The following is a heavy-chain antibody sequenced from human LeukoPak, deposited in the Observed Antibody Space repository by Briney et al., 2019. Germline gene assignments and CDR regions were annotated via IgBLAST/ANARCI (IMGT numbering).Heavy chain of an antibody. D-gene: IGHD3-3*01. V-gene: IGHV3-23*01. CDR3: AKDGDFWSGHNWFDP. J-gene: IGHJ5*02. Sequence: GGSLRLSCAASGFTFSSYAMSWVRQAPGKGLGWVSAISGSGGSTYYADSVKGRFTISRDNSKNTLYLQMNSLRAEDTAVYYCAKDGDFWSGHNWFDPWGQGTLVTVSS. CDR1: GFTFSSYA. CDR2: ISGSGGST.